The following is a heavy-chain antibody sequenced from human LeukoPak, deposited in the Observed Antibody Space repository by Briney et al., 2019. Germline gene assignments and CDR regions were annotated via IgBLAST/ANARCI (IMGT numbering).Heavy chain of an antibody. CDR1: GASISGSGYY. CDR2: IYYTGST. J-gene: IGHJ4*02. D-gene: IGHD6-19*01. V-gene: IGHV4-39*01. Sequence: SETLSLTCAVSGASISGSGYYLGWIRQPPGKGLEWIGNIYYTGSTHYNASLQSRVTISIDMSKNQFSLRLSSVTAADTAMYYCAKSGGYGLIDYWGQGTLVTVSS. CDR3: AKSGGYGLIDY.